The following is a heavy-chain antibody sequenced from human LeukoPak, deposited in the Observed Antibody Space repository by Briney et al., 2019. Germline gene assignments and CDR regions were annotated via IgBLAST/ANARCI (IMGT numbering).Heavy chain of an antibody. Sequence: SGTLSLACAVSGGSISSLNLWSWLRQPPGKGLEWVGEMYLDGRTNFHPSVRGRVTIFIDKPKNQLSLQLTSVTAGDTAVYYCAGLEGRYSTDWFYFFDYWGQGALVTVSS. CDR1: GGSISSLNL. J-gene: IGHJ4*02. CDR2: MYLDGRT. D-gene: IGHD6-19*01. V-gene: IGHV4-4*02. CDR3: AGLEGRYSTDWFYFFDY.